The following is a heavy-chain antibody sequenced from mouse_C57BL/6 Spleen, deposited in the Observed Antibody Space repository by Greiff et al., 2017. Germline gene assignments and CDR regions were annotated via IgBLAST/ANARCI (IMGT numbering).Heavy chain of an antibody. D-gene: IGHD4-1*01. J-gene: IGHJ4*01. V-gene: IGHV1-19*01. Sequence: EVQLQQSGPVLVKPGASVKMSCKASGYTFTDYYMNWVKQSHGKSLEWIGVINPYNGGTSYNQKFKGKATLTVDKSSSTAYMELNSLTSEDSAVXYCARKGELDAMDYWGQGTSVTVSS. CDR2: INPYNGGT. CDR1: GYTFTDYY. CDR3: ARKGELDAMDY.